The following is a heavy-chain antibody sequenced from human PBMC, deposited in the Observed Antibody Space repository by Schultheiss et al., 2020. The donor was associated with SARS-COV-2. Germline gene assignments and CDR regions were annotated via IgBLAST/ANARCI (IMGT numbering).Heavy chain of an antibody. J-gene: IGHJ4*02. D-gene: IGHD2-2*01. CDR3: AREVLVEASCSLFDY. CDR1: GFIFSNYD. Sequence: GGSLRLSCAASGFIFSNYDMSWVRQAPGKGLEWVSVIYSGGSIYYAESVKGRLTTSRDNSKNTLYLQMSSLRAEDMAVYYCAREVLVEASCSLFDYWGQGTLVTVSS. CDR2: IYSGGSI. V-gene: IGHV3-66*02.